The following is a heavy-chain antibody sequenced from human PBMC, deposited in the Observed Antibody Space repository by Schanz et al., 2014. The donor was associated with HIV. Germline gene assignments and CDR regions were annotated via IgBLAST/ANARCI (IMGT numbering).Heavy chain of an antibody. J-gene: IGHJ6*02. Sequence: QVQLQQWGAGLLKPSETLSLTCAVYGGSFGGYYWSWIRQSPGKGLQWIGEMNDSGSSDYNPSLKIRFPISVDPSKRQFSLRLISMTAADTAVYFCARRGEYHLSEDHYYYYGMDVWGQGTTVTVSS. CDR3: ARRGEYHLSEDHYYYYGMDV. D-gene: IGHD2-2*01. V-gene: IGHV4-34*01. CDR2: MNDSGSS. CDR1: GGSFGGYY.